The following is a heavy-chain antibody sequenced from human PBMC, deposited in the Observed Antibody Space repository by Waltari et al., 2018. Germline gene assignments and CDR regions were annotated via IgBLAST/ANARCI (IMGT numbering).Heavy chain of an antibody. D-gene: IGHD5-18*01. CDR2: FNPNTGVT. J-gene: IGHJ4*02. CDR1: GYRYIDQY. V-gene: IGHV1-2*02. Sequence: QVPLVQSGAEVKKPGASVKVSCKASGYRYIDQYIHWVRQAPGQGLEWMGWFNPNTGVTKFAQKCQGRVTMTSNTSMRTAHMELSRLRFDDTAVYYCALEQRDAVAYSDYWGQGTLVTVSS. CDR3: ALEQRDAVAYSDY.